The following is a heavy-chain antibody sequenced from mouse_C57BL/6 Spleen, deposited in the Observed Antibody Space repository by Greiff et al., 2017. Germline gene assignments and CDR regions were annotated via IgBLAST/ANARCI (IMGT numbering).Heavy chain of an antibody. CDR1: GFTFSSYG. J-gene: IGHJ1*03. CDR2: ISSGGSYT. V-gene: IGHV5-6*01. CDR3: ARHNYYGSSCGYFDV. Sequence: DVQLVESGGDLVKPGGSLKLSCAASGFTFSSYGMSWFRPTPDKRLEWVATISSGGSYTYYPDSVKGRFTISRDNAKNTLYLQMRSLKSEDTAMYYCARHNYYGSSCGYFDVWGTGTTVTVSA. D-gene: IGHD1-1*01.